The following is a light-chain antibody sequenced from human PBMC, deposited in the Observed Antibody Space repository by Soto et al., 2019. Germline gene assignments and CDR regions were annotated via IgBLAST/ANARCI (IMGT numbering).Light chain of an antibody. V-gene: IGLV1-47*01. J-gene: IGLJ1*01. Sequence: QSVLTQPPSASGTPGQRVTISCSGSSSNIGSNYVYWYQQLPGTAPKLLIYRNNQRPSGVPDRFSGSKSGNTASLTISGLQAEDEADYYCCSYAGTRTTYVFGTGTKVTVL. CDR3: CSYAGTRTTYV. CDR1: SSNIGSNY. CDR2: RNN.